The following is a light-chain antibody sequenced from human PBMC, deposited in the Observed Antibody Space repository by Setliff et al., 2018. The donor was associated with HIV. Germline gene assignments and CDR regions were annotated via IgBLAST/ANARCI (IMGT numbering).Light chain of an antibody. Sequence: QSVLTQPASVSGSPGQSITISCTGSSSDVGNTLSVSWYQQNVGEVPKLLIYEVDRRPSGISHRFSGSKSGNTVSLTISGLQVEDEADYYCCSYGSGDIWVFGGGT. CDR2: EVD. CDR3: CSYGSGDIWV. J-gene: IGLJ2*01. CDR1: SSDVGNTLS. V-gene: IGLV2-23*02.